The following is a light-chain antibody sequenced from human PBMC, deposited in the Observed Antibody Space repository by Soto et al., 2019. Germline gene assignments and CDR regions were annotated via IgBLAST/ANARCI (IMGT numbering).Light chain of an antibody. Sequence: QSVLTQPPSVSGAPGQRVTISCTGSSSNIGAGYDVHWYQQLPGTAPKLLIYGNSNRPSGVPDRFSGSKSGTSASLAITGLQADDEADYSCQSYDSSLSGYVVFGGGTKLTVL. CDR1: SSNIGAGYD. V-gene: IGLV1-40*01. CDR2: GNS. J-gene: IGLJ2*01. CDR3: QSYDSSLSGYVV.